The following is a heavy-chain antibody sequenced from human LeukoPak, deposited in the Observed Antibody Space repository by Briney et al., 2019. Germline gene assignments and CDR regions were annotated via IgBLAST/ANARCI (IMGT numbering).Heavy chain of an antibody. CDR2: SGST. V-gene: IGHV4-38-2*02. CDR1: GYSISSGYY. Sequence: SETLSLTCTVSGYSISSGYYWGWIRQPPGKGLEWIGSGSTYYNPSLKSRVTISVDTSKNQFSLKLSSVTAADTAVYYCATSGYSYGFDAFDIWGQGTMVTVSS. D-gene: IGHD5-18*01. J-gene: IGHJ3*02. CDR3: ATSGYSYGFDAFDI.